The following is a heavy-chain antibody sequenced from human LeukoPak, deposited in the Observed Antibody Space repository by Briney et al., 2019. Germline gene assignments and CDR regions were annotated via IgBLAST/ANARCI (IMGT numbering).Heavy chain of an antibody. Sequence: KASETLSLTCTVSGGSISNAAYYWSWVRQHPGAGLEWMGYIYYSGSTYYNPSLRSRATISVDTSKNQFSLKLSSVTAADTAVYYCARRSGITGTFSLDYWGQGTLVTVSS. D-gene: IGHD1-7*01. CDR1: GGSISNAAYY. CDR3: ARRSGITGTFSLDY. J-gene: IGHJ4*02. CDR2: IYYSGST. V-gene: IGHV4-31*03.